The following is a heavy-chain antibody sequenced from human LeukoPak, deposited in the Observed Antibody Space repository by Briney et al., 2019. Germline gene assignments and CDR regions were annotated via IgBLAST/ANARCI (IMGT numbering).Heavy chain of an antibody. Sequence: PSETLSLTCTVSGGSISSSSYYWGWIRQPPGKGLEWIGSIYYSGSTYYNPSLKSRVTISADTSKNQFSLKLSSVTAADTAVYYCARDLPVAGRVWFDPWGQGTLVTVSS. CDR2: IYYSGST. D-gene: IGHD5-24*01. CDR3: ARDLPVAGRVWFDP. CDR1: GGSISSSSYY. V-gene: IGHV4-39*07. J-gene: IGHJ5*02.